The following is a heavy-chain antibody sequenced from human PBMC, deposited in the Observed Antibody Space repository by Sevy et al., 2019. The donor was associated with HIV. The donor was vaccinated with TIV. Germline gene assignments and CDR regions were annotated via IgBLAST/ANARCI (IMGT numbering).Heavy chain of an antibody. V-gene: IGHV3-30-3*01. J-gene: IGHJ4*02. CDR1: GFTFSSYA. CDR3: ARDVGDSSGWLFDY. Sequence: GGSLRLSCAASGFTFSSYAMHWVRQAPGKGLEWVAVISYDGSNKYYADSVKGRFTISRDNSKNTLYLQMNSLRAEDTAVYYCARDVGDSSGWLFDYWGQRTLVTVSS. D-gene: IGHD6-19*01. CDR2: ISYDGSNK.